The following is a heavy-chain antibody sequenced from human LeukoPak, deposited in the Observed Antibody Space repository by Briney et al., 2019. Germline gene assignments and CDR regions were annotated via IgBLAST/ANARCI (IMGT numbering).Heavy chain of an antibody. Sequence: ASVTVSCKASGYTFTSYDINWVRQATGQGLEWMGWMNPNSGNTGYAQKFQGRVTMTRNTSISTAYMELSSLRSEDTAVYYCARDYGDYEFYYYGMDVWGQGTTVTVSS. J-gene: IGHJ6*02. V-gene: IGHV1-8*01. CDR2: MNPNSGNT. D-gene: IGHD4-17*01. CDR1: GYTFTSYD. CDR3: ARDYGDYEFYYYGMDV.